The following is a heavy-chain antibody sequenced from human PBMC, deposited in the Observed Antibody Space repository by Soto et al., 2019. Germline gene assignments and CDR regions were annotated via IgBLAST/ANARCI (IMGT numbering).Heavy chain of an antibody. Sequence: GGSLRLSCVTSGFTFSNYWMHWVRQAPGKGLVWVPRIYRGETYYADSVKGRFTVSRDNAKNTLYLQMNSLGAEDTAIYYCLRGNAGYGNFDSWGQGTLVTVSS. D-gene: IGHD5-12*01. CDR1: GFTFSNYW. V-gene: IGHV3-74*01. CDR2: IYRGET. J-gene: IGHJ4*02. CDR3: LRGNAGYGNFDS.